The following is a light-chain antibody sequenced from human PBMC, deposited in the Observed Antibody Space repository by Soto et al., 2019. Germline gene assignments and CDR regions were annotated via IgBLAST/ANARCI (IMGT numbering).Light chain of an antibody. Sequence: QSALTQPASVSGSPGQSISISCTGPSSDVGDYISVSWFQHHPGKAPKPMIYEVSNRPSGVSNRFSGSKSANTASLTISGLQAEDEADYYCTSYTSSTALYVFGTGTKLTVL. CDR3: TSYTSSTALYV. CDR2: EVS. V-gene: IGLV2-14*01. J-gene: IGLJ1*01. CDR1: SSDVGDYIS.